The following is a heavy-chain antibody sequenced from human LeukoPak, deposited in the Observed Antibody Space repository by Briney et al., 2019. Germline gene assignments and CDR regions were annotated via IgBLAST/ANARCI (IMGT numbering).Heavy chain of an antibody. CDR1: GYTFTRYY. Sequence: ASVKVSCKASGYTFTRYYMHWVRQAPGQGLKWMGIINPSGGSRTYAEQFQGRVTMTRDTSTSTGYMELSSLRSEDTAVYYCARGSVMTSDDYYDMDVWGQGTTVTVSS. D-gene: IGHD2-21*02. V-gene: IGHV1-46*01. CDR2: INPSGGSR. J-gene: IGHJ6*02. CDR3: ARGSVMTSDDYYDMDV.